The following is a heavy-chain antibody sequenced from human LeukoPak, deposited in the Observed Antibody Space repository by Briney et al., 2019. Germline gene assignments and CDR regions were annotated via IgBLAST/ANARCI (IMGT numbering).Heavy chain of an antibody. D-gene: IGHD5-18*01. J-gene: IGHJ6*03. Sequence: GVSLRLPCAASIFPYNNYAMTWVRQAPGKGLEWVSSISGSGDRTYYADSVKGRFTISRDNSKNTLYLQMNSLTAEDTALYSRAIGYNYGPTRIDHYYYYMDVWGRGTTVIVSS. V-gene: IGHV3-23*01. CDR3: AIGYNYGPTRIDHYYYYMDV. CDR1: IFPYNNYA. CDR2: ISGSGDRT.